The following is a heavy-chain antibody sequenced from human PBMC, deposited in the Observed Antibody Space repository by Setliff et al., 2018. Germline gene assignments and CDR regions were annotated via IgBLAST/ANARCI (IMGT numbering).Heavy chain of an antibody. CDR1: GYTFTSYA. CDR3: ARAWYYNFWSGSQIEY. J-gene: IGHJ4*02. CDR2: ISTNTGNP. Sequence: GASVKVSCKASGYTFTSYAMNWVRQAPGQGLEWMGWISTNTGNPTYAQGFTGRFVFSLDTSVSTAYLQISSLKAEDTAVYYCARAWYYNFWSGSQIEYWGQGTLVTVSS. V-gene: IGHV7-4-1*02. D-gene: IGHD3-3*01.